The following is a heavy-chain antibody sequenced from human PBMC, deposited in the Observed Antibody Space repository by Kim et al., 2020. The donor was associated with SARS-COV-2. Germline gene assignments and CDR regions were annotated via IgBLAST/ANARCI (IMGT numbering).Heavy chain of an antibody. CDR1: GGSIGRSRYY. Sequence: SETLSLTCTVSGGSIGRSRYYWGWIRQPPGKGLEWIATIYYSGGPFYTPSLKSRLTVSIDPSKNQISLNLNSVAAADTAWYYCTRLSYNVHYDSSVSYSFNAWGQGALVIVSS. V-gene: IGHV4-39*01. CDR2: IYYSGGP. CDR3: TRLSYNVHYDSSVSYSFNA. J-gene: IGHJ5*02. D-gene: IGHD3-10*01.